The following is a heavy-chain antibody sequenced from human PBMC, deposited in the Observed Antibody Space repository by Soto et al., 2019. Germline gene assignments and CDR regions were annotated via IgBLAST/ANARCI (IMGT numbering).Heavy chain of an antibody. J-gene: IGHJ5*02. Sequence: GGSLRLSCAASGFTFSGSAMHWVRQASGKGLEWVGRIRSKANSYATAYAASVKGRFTISRDDSKNTAYLQMNSLKTEDTAVYYCTRLSYYDFWSGQPWGQGTLVTVSS. CDR1: GFTFSGSA. D-gene: IGHD3-3*01. CDR2: IRSKANSYAT. V-gene: IGHV3-73*01. CDR3: TRLSYYDFWSGQP.